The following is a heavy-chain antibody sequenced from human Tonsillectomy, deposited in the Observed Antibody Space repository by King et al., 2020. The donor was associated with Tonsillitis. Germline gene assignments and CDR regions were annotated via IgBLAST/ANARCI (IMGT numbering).Heavy chain of an antibody. J-gene: IGHJ4*02. CDR2: ISGSGDLR. Sequence: EVQLVESGGDLVQPGGSLRLSCAASGFTFSNYAMTWVRQAPGKGLEWVSTISGSGDLRKYAESVKGRFVISRDNSQNTLFLQMNSLRVGDTAVYYCAKVRRDWGQGILVTVSS. V-gene: IGHV3-23*04. CDR1: GFTFSNYA. CDR3: AKVRRD.